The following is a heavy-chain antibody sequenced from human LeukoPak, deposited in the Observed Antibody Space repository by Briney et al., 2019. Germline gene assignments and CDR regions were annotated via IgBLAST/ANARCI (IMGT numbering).Heavy chain of an antibody. Sequence: GSLRLSCAASGFTFDDYGMSWVRQAPGKGLEWIGEINHSGSTNYNPSLKSRVTISVDKSKNQFSLKLSSVTAADTAVYYCARVGSSSWYNWFDPWGQGTLVTVSS. CDR2: INHSGST. J-gene: IGHJ5*02. V-gene: IGHV4-34*01. CDR1: GFTFDDYG. D-gene: IGHD6-13*01. CDR3: ARVGSSSWYNWFDP.